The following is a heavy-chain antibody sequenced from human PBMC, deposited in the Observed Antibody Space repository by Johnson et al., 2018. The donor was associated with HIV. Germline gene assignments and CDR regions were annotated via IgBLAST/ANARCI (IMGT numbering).Heavy chain of an antibody. J-gene: IGHJ3*02. CDR1: GFTVSSNY. CDR3: ARACRDGYTCDAFDI. Sequence: VQLVESGGGLVQPGGSLRLSCAASGFTVSSNYMSWVRQAPGQGLAWVSVLFSGGTTYSADSVKGRFTIPRDNSKNTLYLQMTSLRAEDTAVYYCARACRDGYTCDAFDIWGQGTMVTVSS. CDR2: LFSGGTT. D-gene: IGHD5-24*01. V-gene: IGHV3-66*01.